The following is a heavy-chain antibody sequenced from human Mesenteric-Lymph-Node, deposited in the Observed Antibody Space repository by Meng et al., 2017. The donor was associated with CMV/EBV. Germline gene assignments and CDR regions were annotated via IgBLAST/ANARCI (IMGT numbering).Heavy chain of an antibody. CDR1: GFTFSGHA. CDR3: GIGINPGGLDH. V-gene: IGHV3-9*01. J-gene: IGHJ4*02. D-gene: IGHD3-10*01. Sequence: GGSLRLSCTGPGFTFSGHAIHWFRQSPGKGLEWVSGIHCKTGWIDYADSVKGRFTITRDDARNSLYLQMNSLRPDDTALYYCGIGINPGGLDHWGQGTLVTVSS. CDR2: IHCKTGWI.